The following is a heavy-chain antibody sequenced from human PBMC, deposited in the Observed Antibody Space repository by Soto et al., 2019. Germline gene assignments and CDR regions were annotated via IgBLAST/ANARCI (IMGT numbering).Heavy chain of an antibody. CDR2: IYHSGST. CDR1: GDSISSSHW. CDR3: VRGDGTGASAFHY. D-gene: IGHD1-26*01. V-gene: IGHV4-4*02. Sequence: VQLQESGPGLVKPSGTLSLTCAVSGDSISSSHWWSWVRQPPGKGLEWIGEIYHSGSTNYNPSLKSRVTILVDKSKNQFSLNLSPVTAADTGVYFCVRGDGTGASAFHYWGQGTLVTVSS. J-gene: IGHJ4*02.